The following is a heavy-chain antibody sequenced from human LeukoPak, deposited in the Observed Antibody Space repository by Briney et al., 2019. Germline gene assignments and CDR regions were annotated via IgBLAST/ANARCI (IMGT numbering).Heavy chain of an antibody. Sequence: SETLSLTCTVSGGSISSYYWSWIRQPAGKGLEWIGRIYTSGSTNYNPSLKSRVTMSVDTSKNQFSLKLSSVTAADTAVYYCARVTMVRGKGNWFDPWGQGTLVTVSS. J-gene: IGHJ5*02. CDR3: ARVTMVRGKGNWFDP. CDR2: IYTSGST. D-gene: IGHD3-10*01. CDR1: GGSISSYY. V-gene: IGHV4-4*07.